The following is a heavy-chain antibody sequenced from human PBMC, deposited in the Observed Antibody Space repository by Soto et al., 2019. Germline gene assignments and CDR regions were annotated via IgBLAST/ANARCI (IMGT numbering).Heavy chain of an antibody. Sequence: SQTLTLTCTSSGDGISSNTAGWNWIRLSPSRGLEWLARTYYRSRWYNDYAVSVRSRITVNPDTSKNQFSLQLTSVTPEDTAVYYCAGTTSHQWYYMDVWGKGTTVTVSS. CDR2: TYYRSRWYN. D-gene: IGHD1-7*01. CDR1: GDGISSNTAG. J-gene: IGHJ6*03. CDR3: AGTTSHQWYYMDV. V-gene: IGHV6-1*01.